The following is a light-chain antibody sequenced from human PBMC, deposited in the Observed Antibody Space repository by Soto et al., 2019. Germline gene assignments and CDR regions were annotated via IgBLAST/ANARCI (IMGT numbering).Light chain of an antibody. J-gene: IGLJ1*01. CDR3: QSYDSSLTGSYA. V-gene: IGLV1-40*01. CDR2: GNN. Sequence: QSVLTQPPSVSGAPGQRVTISCTGSSANIGAAYNVDWYQQLPGTAPKLLIYGNNNRPSGVPARFSGSKSGSSASLAISGLQAEDEGDYYCQSYDSSLTGSYAFGTGTKVTVL. CDR1: SANIGAAYN.